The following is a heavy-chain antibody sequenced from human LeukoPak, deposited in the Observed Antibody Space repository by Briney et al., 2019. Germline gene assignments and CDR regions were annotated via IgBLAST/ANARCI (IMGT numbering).Heavy chain of an antibody. CDR3: ARETAAAGTAYYFDY. D-gene: IGHD6-13*01. Sequence: ASVKVSCKASGYTFTGYYMHWVRQAPGQGLEWMGWINPNSGGTNYAQKFQGRVTMTRDTSISTAYMELSGLRSDDTAVYYCARETAAAGTAYYFDYWGQGTLVTVSS. V-gene: IGHV1-2*02. CDR2: INPNSGGT. J-gene: IGHJ4*02. CDR1: GYTFTGYY.